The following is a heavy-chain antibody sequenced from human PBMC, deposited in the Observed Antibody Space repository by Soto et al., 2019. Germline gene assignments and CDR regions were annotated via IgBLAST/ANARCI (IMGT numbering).Heavy chain of an antibody. CDR2: INTDGSIT. CDR3: ARDTDGLHY. CDR1: GLIFSNYK. J-gene: IGHJ4*02. Sequence: GGSLRLSCAASGLIFSNYKMHWVRQAPGKGLVWVSRINTDGSITDYADSVKGRFTVSRDNPKNTLYLQMNSLRAEDTAVNYCARDTDGLHYWGQGTLVTVSS. V-gene: IGHV3-74*01.